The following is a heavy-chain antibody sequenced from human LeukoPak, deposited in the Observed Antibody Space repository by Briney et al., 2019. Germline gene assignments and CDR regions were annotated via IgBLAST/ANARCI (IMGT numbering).Heavy chain of an antibody. CDR3: ARLTALAGHRGAFDI. D-gene: IGHD6-19*01. J-gene: IGHJ3*02. V-gene: IGHV4-39*01. CDR2: IYYNGNT. CDR1: GGPIGGHTFY. Sequence: SETLSLTCNVSGGPIGGHTFYWDWIRQPPGKGLEWIATIYYNGNTFYNPSLRSRVAISIDMSKSQFSLHLSSVTAADTAVYYCARLTALAGHRGAFDIWGPGTLVTVSS.